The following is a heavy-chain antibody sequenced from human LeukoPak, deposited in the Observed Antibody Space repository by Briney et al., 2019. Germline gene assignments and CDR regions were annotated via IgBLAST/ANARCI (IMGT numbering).Heavy chain of an antibody. J-gene: IGHJ3*02. CDR2: IYYSGST. D-gene: IGHD6-19*01. CDR3: ASPYSSGWYGAFDI. CDR1: GGSFSSYY. Sequence: SETLSLTCAVYGGSFSSYYWSWIRQPPGKGLEWIGSIYYSGSTYYNPSLKSRVTISVDTSKNQFSLKLSSVTAADTAVYYCASPYSSGWYGAFDIWGQGTMVTVSS. V-gene: IGHV4-34*01.